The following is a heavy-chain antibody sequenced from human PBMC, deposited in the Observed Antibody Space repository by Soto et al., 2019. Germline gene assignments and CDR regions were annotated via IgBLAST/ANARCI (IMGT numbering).Heavy chain of an antibody. Sequence: QVQLVQSGAEVKKPGASVKVSCKTSGYTFTSYSISWVRQAPGQGLEWMGWINVYNGNTKYAQNLQGRVTMTTDTSTSTAYMELRSLRSDDTALYYCARDLAVGWFDPWGQGTLVTVSS. CDR3: ARDLAVGWFDP. CDR1: GYTFTSYS. D-gene: IGHD2-2*01. V-gene: IGHV1-18*01. J-gene: IGHJ5*02. CDR2: INVYNGNT.